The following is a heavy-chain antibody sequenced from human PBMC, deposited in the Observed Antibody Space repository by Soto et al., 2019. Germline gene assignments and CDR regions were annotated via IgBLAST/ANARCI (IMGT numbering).Heavy chain of an antibody. CDR1: GGSISGGGYY. V-gene: IGHV4-31*03. CDR2: IYYSGST. CDR3: ARDSGSSSFFDY. Sequence: SETMSLTCSVSGGSISGGGYYWSWIRQHPGKGLEWIGYIYYSGSTYYNPSLKSRVTISVDTSKNQFSLKLSSVTAADTAVYYCARDSGSSSFFDYWGQGTLVTVSS. J-gene: IGHJ4*02. D-gene: IGHD6-6*01.